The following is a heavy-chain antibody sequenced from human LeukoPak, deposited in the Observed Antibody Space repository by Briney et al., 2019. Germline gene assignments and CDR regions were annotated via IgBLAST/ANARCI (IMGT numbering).Heavy chain of an antibody. V-gene: IGHV1-69*01. Sequence: SVKVSCKASGGTFSSYAISWGRQAPGQGLEWMGGIIPIFGTANYAQKFQGRVTITADESTSTAYMELSSLRSEDTAVYYCARVISVDCSGGSCYSGTNWFDPWGQGTLVTVSS. CDR3: ARVISVDCSGGSCYSGTNWFDP. D-gene: IGHD2-15*01. J-gene: IGHJ5*02. CDR2: IIPIFGTA. CDR1: GGTFSSYA.